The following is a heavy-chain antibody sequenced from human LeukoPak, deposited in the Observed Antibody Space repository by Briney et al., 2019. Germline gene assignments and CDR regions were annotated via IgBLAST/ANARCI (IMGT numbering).Heavy chain of an antibody. J-gene: IGHJ4*02. Sequence: GGSLRLSCSASGFAVSSQAMGWVRQAPGKGLEWVSVISDSGSLTYYADSVKGRFTISRDNSKKTLFLQLNSLRAEDTAVYYCAKDARRTNGWYYFDYWGQGALVTVSS. V-gene: IGHV3-23*01. CDR1: GFAVSSQA. CDR3: AKDARRTNGWYYFDY. CDR2: ISDSGSLT. D-gene: IGHD6-19*01.